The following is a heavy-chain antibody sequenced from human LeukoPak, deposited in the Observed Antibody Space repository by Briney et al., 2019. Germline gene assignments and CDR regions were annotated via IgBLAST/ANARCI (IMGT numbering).Heavy chain of an antibody. CDR3: ARGRNWADAFDI. CDR1: GFTFSSYG. D-gene: IGHD1-1*01. Sequence: PGGSLRLPCAASGFTFSSYGMHWVRQAPGKGLEWVAVIWYDGSNKYFADSVKGRFTISRDNSKNTLYLQMNSLRAEDTAVYYCARGRNWADAFDIWGQGTMVTVSS. V-gene: IGHV3-33*01. J-gene: IGHJ3*02. CDR2: IWYDGSNK.